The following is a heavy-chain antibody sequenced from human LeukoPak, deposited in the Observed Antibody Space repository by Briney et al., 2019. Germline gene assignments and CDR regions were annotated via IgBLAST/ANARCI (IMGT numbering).Heavy chain of an antibody. D-gene: IGHD3-10*01. Sequence: PGGSLRLSCAASGFTFSSYAMSWVRQAPGKGLEWVSAISGSGGSTYYADSVKGRFTISRDNSKNTLYLQMNSLRAEDTAVYYCATIHYYGSGSYYSDFDYWGQGTLVTVSS. CDR3: ATIHYYGSGSYYSDFDY. CDR1: GFTFSSYA. J-gene: IGHJ4*02. V-gene: IGHV3-23*01. CDR2: ISGSGGST.